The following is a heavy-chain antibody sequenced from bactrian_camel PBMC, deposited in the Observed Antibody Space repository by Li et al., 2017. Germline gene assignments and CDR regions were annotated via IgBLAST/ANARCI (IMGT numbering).Heavy chain of an antibody. D-gene: IGHD1*01. V-gene: IGHV3S1*01. CDR2: SYSGVGRT. CDR3: ARGPRVRSGGYCYLESAPYNY. CDR1: GYTYTQYC. J-gene: IGHJ4*01. Sequence: HVQLVESGGGSVQAGGSLRLSCAASGYTYTQYCMGWFRQAPGKERERVAHSYSGVGRTYYADSVKGRFTISLDNAKNTLYLQMNSLKPEDTAMYYCARGPRVRSGGYCYLESAPYNYWGQGTQVTVS.